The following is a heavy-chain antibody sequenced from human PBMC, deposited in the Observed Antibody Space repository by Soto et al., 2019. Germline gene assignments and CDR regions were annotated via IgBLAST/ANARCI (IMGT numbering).Heavy chain of an antibody. CDR1: GDSVSSDSAT. CDR3: ASGRYSSSWYFAY. D-gene: IGHD2-2*01. Sequence: PSQTLSLTCAISGDSVSSDSATWNWIRQSPSRGLEWLGRTYYRSKWYSDYAVSVKSRVTINADTSKNQFSLQLNSVTPEDTAVYFCASGRYSSSWYFAYWGQGTLVTVSS. CDR2: TYYRSKWYS. V-gene: IGHV6-1*01. J-gene: IGHJ4*02.